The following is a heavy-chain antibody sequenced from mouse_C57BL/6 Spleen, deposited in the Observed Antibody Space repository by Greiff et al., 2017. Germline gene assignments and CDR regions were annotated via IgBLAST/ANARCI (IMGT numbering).Heavy chain of an antibody. D-gene: IGHD2-4*01. Sequence: VKLVESGAELVKPGASVKISCKASGYAFSSYWMNWVKQRPGKGLEWIGQIYPGDGDTNYNGKFKGKATLTADKSSSTAYMQLSSLTSEDSAVYFCAREGYDYDGAMDYWGQGTSVTVSS. CDR1: GYAFSSYW. J-gene: IGHJ4*01. CDR2: IYPGDGDT. V-gene: IGHV1-80*01. CDR3: AREGYDYDGAMDY.